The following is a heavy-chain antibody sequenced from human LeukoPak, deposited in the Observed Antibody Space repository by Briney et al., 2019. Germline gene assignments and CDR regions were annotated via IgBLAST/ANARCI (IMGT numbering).Heavy chain of an antibody. Sequence: GGSLRLSCAASGFTFSSYGMHWVRQAPGKGLEWVSYISSSGSTIYYADSVKGRFTISRDNAKKSLYLQMNSLRAEDTAVYYCAKGTSGIAVAGSLDYWGQGTLVTVSS. D-gene: IGHD6-19*01. J-gene: IGHJ4*02. CDR1: GFTFSSYG. CDR2: ISSSGSTI. CDR3: AKGTSGIAVAGSLDY. V-gene: IGHV3-48*04.